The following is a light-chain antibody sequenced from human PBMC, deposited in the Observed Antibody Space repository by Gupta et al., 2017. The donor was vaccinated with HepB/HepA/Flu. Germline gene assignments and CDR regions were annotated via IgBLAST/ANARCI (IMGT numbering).Light chain of an antibody. CDR2: DAS. J-gene: IGKJ2*01. V-gene: IGKV3D-15*01. CDR1: QIVGSN. Sequence: EIVMTQSPVTLSVSPGERATLSCRASQIVGSNLAWYQQKPGQGPRLLMYDASTRATGVPARFSGSGSGTEFTLTISSRQSEDFAVYYCQQYNNWPPYTFGQGTKLEIK. CDR3: QQYNNWPPYT.